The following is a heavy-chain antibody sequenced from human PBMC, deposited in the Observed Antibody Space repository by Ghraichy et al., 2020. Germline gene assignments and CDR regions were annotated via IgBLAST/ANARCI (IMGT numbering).Heavy chain of an antibody. Sequence: ASVKVSCKASGYTFTSYGISWVRQAPGQGLEWMGWISAYNGNTNYAQKLQGRVTMTTDTSTSTAYMELRSLRSDDTAVYYCGRGVGTTPYYYYYMDVWGKGTTVTVSS. J-gene: IGHJ6*03. D-gene: IGHD1-1*01. V-gene: IGHV1-18*01. CDR3: GRGVGTTPYYYYYMDV. CDR1: GYTFTSYG. CDR2: ISAYNGNT.